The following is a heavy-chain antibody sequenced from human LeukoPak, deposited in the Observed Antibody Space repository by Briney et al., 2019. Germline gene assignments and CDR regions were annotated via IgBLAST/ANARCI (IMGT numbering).Heavy chain of an antibody. CDR1: GFTFSSYA. Sequence: GGSLRLSCAASGFTFSSYAMSWVRQAPGKGLEWVSTIGGSGANTYYPDSLRGRFTISRDNSKNTLYLQMNSLRAEDTAVYYCAKRGVYGNFYFDYWGQGTLATVSS. V-gene: IGHV3-23*01. CDR2: IGGSGANT. J-gene: IGHJ4*02. D-gene: IGHD4-11*01. CDR3: AKRGVYGNFYFDY.